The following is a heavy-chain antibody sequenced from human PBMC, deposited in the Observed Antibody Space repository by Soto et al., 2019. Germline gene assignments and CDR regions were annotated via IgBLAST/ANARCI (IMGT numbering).Heavy chain of an antibody. CDR1: GGSISSYD. CDR3: ARYSGYDYYYYMDV. J-gene: IGHJ6*03. Sequence: LETLPLPCTVSGGSISSYDWSWIRQPPGKGLEWIGYIYYRGSTNYNPSLKSRVTISVGTSKNQFSLKLSSVTAADTAVYYCARYSGYDYYYYMDVWGKGTTVTVSS. V-gene: IGHV4-59*01. D-gene: IGHD5-12*01. CDR2: IYYRGST.